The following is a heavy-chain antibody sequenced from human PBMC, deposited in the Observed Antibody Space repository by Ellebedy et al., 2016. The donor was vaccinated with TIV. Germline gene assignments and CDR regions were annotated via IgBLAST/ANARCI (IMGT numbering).Heavy chain of an antibody. CDR2: RKQDGSEK. D-gene: IGHD3-10*01. CDR3: ARTRITMVRGVPGY. V-gene: IGHV3-7*01. CDR1: GFTFSSYW. J-gene: IGHJ4*02. Sequence: PGGSLTLSCAASGFTFSSYWMSWVRQAPRKGLGWVAKRKQDGSEKYYVDSVKGRFTISRDNAKNSLYLKMNSLRADDTAVYYCARTRITMVRGVPGYWGQGTLVTVSS.